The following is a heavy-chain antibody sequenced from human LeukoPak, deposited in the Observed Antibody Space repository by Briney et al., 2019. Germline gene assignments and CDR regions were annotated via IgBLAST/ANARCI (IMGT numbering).Heavy chain of an antibody. J-gene: IGHJ4*02. Sequence: SETLSLTCAVYGGSFSGYYWSWIRQPPGKGLEWIGEINHSGSTNYNPSLKSRVTISVDTSKNQFSLKLSSVTAADTAVYYCARQGSGSYYTYFDYWGQGTLVTVSS. D-gene: IGHD3-10*01. CDR1: GGSFSGYY. CDR2: INHSGST. V-gene: IGHV4-34*01. CDR3: ARQGSGSYYTYFDY.